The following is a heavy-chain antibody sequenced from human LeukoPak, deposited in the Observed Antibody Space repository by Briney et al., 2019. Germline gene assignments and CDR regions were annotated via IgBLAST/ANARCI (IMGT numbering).Heavy chain of an antibody. J-gene: IGHJ4*02. Sequence: GGSLRLSCAASGFTFSSYAMHWVRQAPGKGLEWVAVISYDGSNKYYADSVKGRFTISRDNSKNTLFLQMDSLRAEDTAVYYCAKALGSSWYYFDCWGQGTLVTVSS. CDR3: AKALGSSWYYFDC. CDR2: ISYDGSNK. D-gene: IGHD6-13*01. CDR1: GFTFSSYA. V-gene: IGHV3-30-3*01.